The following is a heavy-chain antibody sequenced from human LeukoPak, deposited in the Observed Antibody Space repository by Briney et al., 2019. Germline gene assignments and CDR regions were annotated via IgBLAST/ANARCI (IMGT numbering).Heavy chain of an antibody. J-gene: IGHJ5*02. Sequence: GASVKVSCKASGYTFTGYYMHWVRQAPGQGLEWMGWINPNSGSTGYAQKFQGRVTMTRNTSISTAYMELSSLRSDDTAVYFCARDLAYGDPPSGFDPWGQGTLVTVSS. V-gene: IGHV1-2*02. CDR2: INPNSGST. D-gene: IGHD4-17*01. CDR3: ARDLAYGDPPSGFDP. CDR1: GYTFTGYY.